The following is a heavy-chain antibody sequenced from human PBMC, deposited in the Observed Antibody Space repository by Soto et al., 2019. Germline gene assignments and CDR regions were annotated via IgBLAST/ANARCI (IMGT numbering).Heavy chain of an antibody. J-gene: IGHJ6*02. D-gene: IGHD3-9*01. CDR2: IYSGGST. Sequence: PGGSLRLSCAASGFTVSSNYMSWVRQAPGKGLEWVSVIYSGGSTYYADSVKGRFTISRDNSENTLYLRMNSLRAEDTAVYYCARDRKILTGYHSYYYYGMDVWGQGTTVTVSS. V-gene: IGHV3-53*01. CDR3: ARDRKILTGYHSYYYYGMDV. CDR1: GFTVSSNY.